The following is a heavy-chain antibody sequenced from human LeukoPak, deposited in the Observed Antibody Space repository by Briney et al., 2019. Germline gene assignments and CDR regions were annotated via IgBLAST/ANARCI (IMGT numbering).Heavy chain of an antibody. CDR1: GGTFSSYA. J-gene: IGHJ4*02. CDR2: IIPIFGTA. CDR3: ASRYYDILTGYYNWRFFDY. Sequence: SVKVSCKASGGTFSSYAISWVRQAPGQGLEWMGGIIPIFGTANYAQKFQGRVTITTDESTSTAYMELSSLRSEDTAVYYCASRYYDILTGYYNWRFFDYWGQGTLVTVSS. V-gene: IGHV1-69*05. D-gene: IGHD3-9*01.